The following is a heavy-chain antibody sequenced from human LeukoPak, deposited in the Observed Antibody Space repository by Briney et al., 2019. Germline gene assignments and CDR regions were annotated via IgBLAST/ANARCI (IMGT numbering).Heavy chain of an antibody. J-gene: IGHJ3*01. CDR3: ARDWGYSYVGPDGTP. V-gene: IGHV1-46*01. CDR2: INPSGGST. CDR1: GYTFTRYY. D-gene: IGHD5-18*01. Sequence: ASVKVCCKASGYTFTRYYMHWVRQAPGQGLEWMGIINPSGGSTSYAHKFQGRVTMTRDTSTSTVYMELSSLRSEDTAVYYCARDWGYSYVGPDGTPWGQGTMVTVSS.